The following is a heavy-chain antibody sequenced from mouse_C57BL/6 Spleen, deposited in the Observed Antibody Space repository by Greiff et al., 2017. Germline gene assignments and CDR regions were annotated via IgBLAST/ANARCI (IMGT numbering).Heavy chain of an antibody. CDR2: LDPEDGET. Sequence: VQLQQSGAELVKPGASVKLSCTASGFNIKDYYMHWVKQRTEQGLEWIGRLDPEDGETTYAPKFQGKATITADTTSNTAYLQLSSLTSEDTAVYYCARWGSSYITAMDDWGQGTSVTVSS. J-gene: IGHJ4*01. CDR1: GFNIKDYY. D-gene: IGHD1-1*01. V-gene: IGHV14-2*01. CDR3: ARWGSSYITAMDD.